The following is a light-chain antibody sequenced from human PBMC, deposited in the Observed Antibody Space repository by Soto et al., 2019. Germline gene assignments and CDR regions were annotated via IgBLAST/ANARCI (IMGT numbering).Light chain of an antibody. J-gene: IGKJ4*01. Sequence: EILLTHSPATLSSFPGDRVTLSCRASQCINCMLAWYQHRPGQAPRLLIYQTSTRATSIPARFSGSGSGTDFTLTISRLEPEDVVVYYCQQYGGSPLTFGGGTKVDIK. CDR1: QCINCM. CDR3: QQYGGSPLT. CDR2: QTS. V-gene: IGKV3-20*01.